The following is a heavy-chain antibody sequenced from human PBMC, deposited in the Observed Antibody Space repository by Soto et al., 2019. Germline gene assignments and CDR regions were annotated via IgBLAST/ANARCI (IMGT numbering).Heavy chain of an antibody. J-gene: IGHJ4*02. D-gene: IGHD2-15*01. CDR1: GFTFSSYA. CDR3: AKDPFKTDIVVVLPWKNTPVF. Sequence: EVQLLESGGGLVQPGGSLRLSCAASGFTFSSYAMSWVRQAPGKGLEWVSAISGSGGSTYYADSVKGRFTISRDNSKNTLYLQMNSLRAEDTAVYYCAKDPFKTDIVVVLPWKNTPVFWGQGTLVTVSS. CDR2: ISGSGGST. V-gene: IGHV3-23*01.